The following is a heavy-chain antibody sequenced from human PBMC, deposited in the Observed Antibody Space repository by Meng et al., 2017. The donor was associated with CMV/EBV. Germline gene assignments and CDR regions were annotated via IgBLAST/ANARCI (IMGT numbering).Heavy chain of an antibody. CDR1: GGSISSSSHY. Sequence: GSLRLSCTVSGGSISSSSHYWGWIRQPPGKGLEWIGSIYYSGSTYYNPSLKSRVTISVDTSKNQFSLKLSSVTAADTAVYYCAATQPGYRHYYYGMDVWGQGTTVTVSS. CDR2: IYYSGST. D-gene: IGHD5-12*01. J-gene: IGHJ6*02. CDR3: AATQPGYRHYYYGMDV. V-gene: IGHV4-39*07.